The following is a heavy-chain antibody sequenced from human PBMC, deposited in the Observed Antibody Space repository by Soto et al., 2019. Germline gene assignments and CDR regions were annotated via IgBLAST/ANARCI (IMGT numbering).Heavy chain of an antibody. CDR2: IYYSGST. CDR3: ARTYYYDNNWFDP. V-gene: IGHV4-39*01. J-gene: IGHJ5*02. D-gene: IGHD3-22*01. CDR1: GVSISSSSYY. Sequence: PSETLSLTCTVSGVSISSSSYYWGWIRQPPGKGLEWIGSIYYSGSTYYNPSLKSRVTISVDTSKNQFSLKLSSVTAADTAVYYCARTYYYDNNWFDPWGQGTLVTVSS.